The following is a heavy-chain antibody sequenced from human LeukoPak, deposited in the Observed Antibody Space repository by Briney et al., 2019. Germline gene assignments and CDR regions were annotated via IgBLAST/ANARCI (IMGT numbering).Heavy chain of an antibody. J-gene: IGHJ4*02. CDR2: ISYDGSNK. CDR3: ARDRGGSYSAIDY. V-gene: IGHV3-30*07. CDR1: GFTFSSYA. Sequence: GSLRLSCAASGFTFSSYAMHWVRQAPGKGREWVAVISYDGSNKYYADSVKGRFTISRDNSKNTLYLQMSILRAEDTAVYYCARDRGGSYSAIDYWGQGTLVTVSS. D-gene: IGHD2-15*01.